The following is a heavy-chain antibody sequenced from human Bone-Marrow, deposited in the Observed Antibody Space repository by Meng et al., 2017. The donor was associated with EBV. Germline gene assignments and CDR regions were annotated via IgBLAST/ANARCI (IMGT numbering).Heavy chain of an antibody. CDR2: ISSSSSYI. CDR3: ASLHYYDSSGFDY. Sequence: EVQLVESGGGLVKLGGSLRLSGAASGFTFSSYSMNWVRQAPGKGLEWVSSISSSSSYIYYADSVKGRFTISRDNAKNSLYLQMNSLRAEDTAVYYCASLHYYDSSGFDYWGHGTMVTVSS. V-gene: IGHV3-21*01. J-gene: IGHJ4*01. CDR1: GFTFSSYS. D-gene: IGHD3-22*01.